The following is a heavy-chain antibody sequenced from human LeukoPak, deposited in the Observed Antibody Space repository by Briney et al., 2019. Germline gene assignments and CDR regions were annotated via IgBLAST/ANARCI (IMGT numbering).Heavy chain of an antibody. D-gene: IGHD2-2*01. CDR1: GYTFTGYF. CDR3: ARARSRAFDI. Sequence: GASVKVSCKASGYTFTGYFMHWVRQAPGQGLEWMGWINPKSGGGTNYAQKYQGRVTMTRDTSINTAYMEVSRLRSDDTAVYYCARARSRAFDIWGQGTMVTVSS. V-gene: IGHV1-2*02. J-gene: IGHJ3*02. CDR2: INPKSGGGT.